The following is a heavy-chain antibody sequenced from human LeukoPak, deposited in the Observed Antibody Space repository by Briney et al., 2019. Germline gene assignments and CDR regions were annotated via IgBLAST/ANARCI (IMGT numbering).Heavy chain of an antibody. CDR3: ARVKQQLVRLLGRDTTYYYYYMDV. CDR1: GFTFSSYW. J-gene: IGHJ6*03. V-gene: IGHV3-7*01. Sequence: GGSLRLSCAGSGFTFSSYWMSWVRQAPGKGLEWVANIKQDGSEKHYVDSVKGRFTISRDNAKNSLFLQMNSLRAEDTAVYFCARVKQQLVRLLGRDTTYYYYYMDVWGKGTTVTVSS. D-gene: IGHD6-13*01. CDR2: IKQDGSEK.